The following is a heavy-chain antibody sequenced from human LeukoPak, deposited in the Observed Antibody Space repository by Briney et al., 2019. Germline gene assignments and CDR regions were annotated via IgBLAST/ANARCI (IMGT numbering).Heavy chain of an antibody. CDR3: ARAPTVITMVRGVLLLKYYFDY. Sequence: GGSLRLSCAASGFTFSSYAMHWVRQAPGKGLVWVSRINSDGSSTSYADSVKGRFTISRDNAKNTLYLQMNSLRAEDTAVYYCARAPTVITMVRGVLLLKYYFDYWGQGTLVTVSS. J-gene: IGHJ4*02. CDR1: GFTFSSYA. D-gene: IGHD3-10*01. V-gene: IGHV3-74*01. CDR2: INSDGSST.